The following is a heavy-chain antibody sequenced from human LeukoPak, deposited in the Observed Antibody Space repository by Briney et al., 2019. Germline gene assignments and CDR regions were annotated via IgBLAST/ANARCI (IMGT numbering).Heavy chain of an antibody. CDR2: IIRIFGTA. V-gene: IGHV1-69*13. J-gene: IGHJ4*02. D-gene: IGHD4-17*01. CDR3: ARGRAATVTTYFDY. Sequence: GASVKVSCKASGGTFSSYAISWVRQAPGQGLEWMGGIIRIFGTANYAQKFQGRVTITADESTSTAYMELSSLRSEDTAVYYCARGRAATVTTYFDYWGQGTLVTVSS. CDR1: GGTFSSYA.